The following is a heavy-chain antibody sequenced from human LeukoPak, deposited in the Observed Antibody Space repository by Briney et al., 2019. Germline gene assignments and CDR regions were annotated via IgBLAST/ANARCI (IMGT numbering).Heavy chain of an antibody. CDR1: GFTFSSYS. CDR2: ISSSSSYI. V-gene: IGHV3-21*01. Sequence: GGSLRLSCAASGFTFSSYSMNWVRQAPGKGLEWVSSISSSSSYIYYADSVKGRFTISRDNAKNSLYLQMNSLRAEDTAVYYCARERYSYGDGTNPEDYWGQGTLVTVSS. J-gene: IGHJ4*02. D-gene: IGHD5-18*01. CDR3: ARERYSYGDGTNPEDY.